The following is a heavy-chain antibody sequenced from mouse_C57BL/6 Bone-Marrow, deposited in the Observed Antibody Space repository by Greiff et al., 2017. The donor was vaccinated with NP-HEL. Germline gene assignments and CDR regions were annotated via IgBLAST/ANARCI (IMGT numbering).Heavy chain of an antibody. V-gene: IGHV1-64*01. D-gene: IGHD2-3*01. J-gene: IGHJ2*01. CDR2: IHPNSGST. CDR3: ARMGDGRVGY. CDR1: GYTFTSYW. Sequence: QVQLQQSGAELVKPGASVKLSCKASGYTFTSYWMHWVKQRPGQGLEWIGMIHPNSGSTNYNEKFKSKATLTVDKSSSTAYMQLSSLTSEDSAVYYCARMGDGRVGYWGQGTTLTVSS.